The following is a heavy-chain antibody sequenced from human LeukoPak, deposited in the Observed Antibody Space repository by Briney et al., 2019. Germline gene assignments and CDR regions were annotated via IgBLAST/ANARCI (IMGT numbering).Heavy chain of an antibody. J-gene: IGHJ4*02. CDR3: ARGGRGQLGAIDY. Sequence: ASVKVSCKASGGTFSSYAISWVRQAPGQGLEWMGRIIPILGIANYAQKFQGRVTITADKSTSTAYMGLSSLRSEDTAVYYCARGGRGQLGAIDYWGQGTLVTVSS. CDR1: GGTFSSYA. V-gene: IGHV1-69*04. D-gene: IGHD6-6*01. CDR2: IIPILGIA.